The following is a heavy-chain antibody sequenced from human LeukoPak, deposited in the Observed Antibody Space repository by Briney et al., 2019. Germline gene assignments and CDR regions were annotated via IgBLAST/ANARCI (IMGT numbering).Heavy chain of an antibody. Sequence: GGSLRLSCAASGFTVTDNYMNWVRQSSGKGLEWVSVIYGGGDTNYADSVKGRFTISRDNSKNTLYLQMNSLRAEDTAVYYCAKDVEVVVPAATDYWGQGTLVTVSS. V-gene: IGHV3-53*01. J-gene: IGHJ4*02. CDR2: IYGGGDT. D-gene: IGHD2-2*01. CDR1: GFTVTDNY. CDR3: AKDVEVVVPAATDY.